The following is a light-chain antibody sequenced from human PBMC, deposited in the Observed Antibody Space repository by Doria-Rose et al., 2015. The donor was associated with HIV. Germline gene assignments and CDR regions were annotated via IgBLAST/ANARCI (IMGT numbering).Light chain of an antibody. CDR3: QSYDSRLSVYV. Sequence: QSVLTQPPSVSGAPGQRVAISCTGSSSNIGAGFDVNWYPQFPGTASKLLIHVNTNRPSGVAHRFSGSKSSTSASLAIGGLRAEDEADYYCQSYDSRLSVYVFGTGTKFTVL. J-gene: IGLJ1*01. V-gene: IGLV1-40*01. CDR2: VNT. CDR1: SSNIGAGFD.